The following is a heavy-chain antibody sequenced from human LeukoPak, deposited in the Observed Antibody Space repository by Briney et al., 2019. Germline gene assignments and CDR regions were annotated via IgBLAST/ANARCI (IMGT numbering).Heavy chain of an antibody. CDR1: GFTFSSYW. V-gene: IGHV3-7*01. CDR2: INQDGSGQ. D-gene: IGHD6-19*01. CDR3: ARKVGKYSGWYNY. Sequence: GGSLRLSCATSGFTFSSYWMSWVRQAPGKGLEWVANINQDGSGQYYVDSVKGRFTISRDNAKNSLSLHMNSLRAEDTAMYYCARKVGKYSGWYNYWGQGTLVTVSS. J-gene: IGHJ4*02.